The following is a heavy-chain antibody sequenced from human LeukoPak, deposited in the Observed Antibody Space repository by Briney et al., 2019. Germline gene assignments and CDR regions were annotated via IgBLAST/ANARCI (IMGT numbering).Heavy chain of an antibody. V-gene: IGHV4-39*01. D-gene: IGHD6-13*01. CDR3: ARHRYSSSWSPDAFDI. Sequence: SETLSLTCTVSGGSMNNRDYYWSWIRQPPGKGLEWIGYIYYSGSTYYNPSLKSRVTISVDTSKNQFSLKLSSVTAADMAVYYCARHRYSSSWSPDAFDIWGQGTMVTVSS. CDR1: GGSMNNRDYY. J-gene: IGHJ3*02. CDR2: IYYSGST.